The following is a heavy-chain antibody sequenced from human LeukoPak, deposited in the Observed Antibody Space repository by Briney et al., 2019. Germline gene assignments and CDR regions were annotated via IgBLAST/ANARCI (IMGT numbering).Heavy chain of an antibody. D-gene: IGHD6-6*01. CDR2: INHSGST. J-gene: IGHJ4*02. V-gene: IGHV4-34*01. CDR3: ARERAGKSIAAHFDY. CDR1: GGSFSGYY. Sequence: SETLSLTCAVYGGSFSGYYWSWIRQPPGKGLEWIGEINHSGSTNYNPSLKSRVTISVDTSKNQFSLKLSSVTAADTAVYYCARERAGKSIAAHFDYWGQGTLVTVSS.